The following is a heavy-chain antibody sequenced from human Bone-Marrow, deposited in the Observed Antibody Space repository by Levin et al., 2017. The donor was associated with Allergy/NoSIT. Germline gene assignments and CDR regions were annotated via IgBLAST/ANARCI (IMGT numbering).Heavy chain of an antibody. V-gene: IGHV3-15*07. CDR3: STVRYCTSGVCYSRYYYYYGMDV. CDR1: GFTFSNAW. Sequence: KAGESLKISCAASGFTFSNAWINWVRQAPGKGLEWVGRIKGKTDGATTDYAAPVKGRFTISRDDSKNMVYLQMNSLKTEDTAVYYCSTVRYCTSGVCYSRYYYYYGMDVWGQGTTVTVSS. J-gene: IGHJ6*02. D-gene: IGHD2-21*02. CDR2: IKGKTDGATT.